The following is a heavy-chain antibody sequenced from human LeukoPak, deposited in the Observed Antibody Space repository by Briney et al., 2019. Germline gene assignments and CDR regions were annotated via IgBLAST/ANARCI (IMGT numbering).Heavy chain of an antibody. CDR2: IYSDGKT. V-gene: IGHV3-66*01. CDR3: TYGDYPLTY. Sequence: GGSLRLSCTASGLSVSGNYWHWVRQAPGKALEWVSIIYSDGKTLYTKSVKGRFTFSRDKSKNTFYLQMNSLRAEDTAAYFCTYGDYPLTYWGQGTLVTVSS. D-gene: IGHD4-17*01. J-gene: IGHJ4*02. CDR1: GLSVSGNY.